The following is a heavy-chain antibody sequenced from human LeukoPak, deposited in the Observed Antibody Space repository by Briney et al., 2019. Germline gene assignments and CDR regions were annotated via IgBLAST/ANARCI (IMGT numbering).Heavy chain of an antibody. Sequence: ASVKVSCKASGYTFTSYYMHWVRQAPGQGLEWMGIINPSGGSTSYAQKFQGRVTMTRDTYISTAYMELSRLRSDDTAVYYCARGYSSGLYGMDVWGQGTTVTVSS. CDR1: GYTFTSYY. CDR3: ARGYSSGLYGMDV. V-gene: IGHV1-46*01. CDR2: INPSGGST. D-gene: IGHD6-19*01. J-gene: IGHJ6*02.